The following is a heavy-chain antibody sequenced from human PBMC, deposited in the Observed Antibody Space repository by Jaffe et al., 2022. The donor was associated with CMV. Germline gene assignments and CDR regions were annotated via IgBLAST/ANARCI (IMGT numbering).Heavy chain of an antibody. CDR2: IWYDGSNK. D-gene: IGHD3-22*01. CDR3: ARASSYDSSGYYYYFDY. J-gene: IGHJ4*02. CDR1: GFTFSSYG. V-gene: IGHV3-33*08. Sequence: QVQLVESGGGVVQPGRSLRLSCAASGFTFSSYGMHWVRQAPGKGLEWVAVIWYDGSNKYYADSVKGRFTISRDNSKNTLYLQMNSLRAEDTAVYYCARASSYDSSGYYYYFDYWGQGTLVTVSS.